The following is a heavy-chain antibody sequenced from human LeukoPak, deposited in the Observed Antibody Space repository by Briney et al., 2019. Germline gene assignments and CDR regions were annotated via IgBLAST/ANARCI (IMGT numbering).Heavy chain of an antibody. CDR3: ARGGYYGSGNDFRFDP. CDR1: GVSISSDY. J-gene: IGHJ5*02. V-gene: IGHV4-59*01. CDR2: IYYSGST. Sequence: PSETLSLTCIVSGVSISSDYWSWIRQPPGKGLEGIGYIYYSGSTNYNPSLKSRVTISVETSKNQFSLKLKSVTAADTAVYYCARGGYYGSGNDFRFDPWGQGTLVTVSS. D-gene: IGHD3-10*01.